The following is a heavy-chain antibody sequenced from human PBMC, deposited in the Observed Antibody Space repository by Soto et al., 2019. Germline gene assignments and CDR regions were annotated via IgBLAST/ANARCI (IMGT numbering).Heavy chain of an antibody. Sequence: RSQTLSLTCAISGDSVSSNSAAWNWIRQSPSRGLEWLGRTYYRSKWYNDYAVSVKSRITINPDTSKNQFSLQLNSVTPEDTAVYYCARVLYDSSSWYPWSFDYWGQGTLVTVSS. V-gene: IGHV6-1*01. CDR3: ARVLYDSSSWYPWSFDY. D-gene: IGHD6-13*01. CDR2: TYYRSKWYN. CDR1: GDSVSSNSAA. J-gene: IGHJ4*02.